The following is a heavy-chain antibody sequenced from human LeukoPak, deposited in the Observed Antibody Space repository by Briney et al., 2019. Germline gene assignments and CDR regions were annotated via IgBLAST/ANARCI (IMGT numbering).Heavy chain of an antibody. CDR2: ISGSGGST. D-gene: IGHD2-21*02. J-gene: IGHJ4*02. CDR3: VKEPLPPCGGDCYFDY. Sequence: GGSLRLSCAASGFTFSSYAMSWVRQAPGKGLEWVSAISGSGGSTYYADSVKGRFTISRDNSKNTLYLQMNSLRAEDTAVYYCVKEPLPPCGGDCYFDYWSQGTLVTVSS. V-gene: IGHV3-23*01. CDR1: GFTFSSYA.